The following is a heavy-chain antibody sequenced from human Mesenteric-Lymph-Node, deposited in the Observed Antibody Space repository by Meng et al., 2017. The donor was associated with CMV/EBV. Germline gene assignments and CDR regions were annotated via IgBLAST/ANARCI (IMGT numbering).Heavy chain of an antibody. CDR3: ARGASSSSNGMDV. V-gene: IGHV1-18*01. CDR2: ISAYSAKT. D-gene: IGHD6-6*01. J-gene: IGHJ6*02. Sequence: KASGYTFINYDITWVRQAPGQGLEWMGWISAYSAKTNYAQKLQGRVIMTTDTSTNTAYMELRSLGSDDTAVYYCARGASSSSNGMDVWGQGTTVTVSS. CDR1: GYTFINYD.